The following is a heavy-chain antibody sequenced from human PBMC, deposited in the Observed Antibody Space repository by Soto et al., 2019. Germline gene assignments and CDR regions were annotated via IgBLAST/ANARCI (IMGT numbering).Heavy chain of an antibody. J-gene: IGHJ5*02. CDR2: IIPIFGTA. CDR1: GGTFSSYA. Sequence: SVKVSCKASGGTFSSYAISWVRQAPGQGLEWMGGIIPIFGTANYAQKFQGRVTITADESTSTAYMELSSLRSEDTAVYYCARVEATIFGVVIDNWFDPWGQGTLVPVSS. D-gene: IGHD3-3*01. V-gene: IGHV1-69*13. CDR3: ARVEATIFGVVIDNWFDP.